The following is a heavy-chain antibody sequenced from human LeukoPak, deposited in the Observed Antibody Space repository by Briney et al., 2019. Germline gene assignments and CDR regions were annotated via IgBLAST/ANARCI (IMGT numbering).Heavy chain of an antibody. V-gene: IGHV3-23*01. Sequence: GGSLRLSCAASGFTFSSYAMAWVRQAPGKGLEWVSTISGGPGTTYYADSVKGRLTISRDNFRDMVYLQMNGLRAEDTALYYCWGYHYYGPGRGAFEVWGQGTMVTVSS. CDR3: WGYHYYGPGRGAFEV. CDR1: GFTFSSYA. CDR2: ISGGPGTT. J-gene: IGHJ3*01. D-gene: IGHD3-10*01.